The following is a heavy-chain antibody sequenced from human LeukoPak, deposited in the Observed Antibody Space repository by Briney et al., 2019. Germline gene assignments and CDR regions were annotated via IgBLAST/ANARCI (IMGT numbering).Heavy chain of an antibody. D-gene: IGHD6-19*01. CDR1: GFTVSSNY. V-gene: IGHV3-53*05. CDR3: AKDMSSSGWLLHY. CDR2: IYSGGST. Sequence: GGSLRLSCAASGFTVSSNYMSWDRQAPGKGLEWVSVIYSGGSTYYADSVKGRFTISRDNSKNTLYLQMNSLRAEDTALYYCAKDMSSSGWLLHYWGQGTLVTVSS. J-gene: IGHJ4*02.